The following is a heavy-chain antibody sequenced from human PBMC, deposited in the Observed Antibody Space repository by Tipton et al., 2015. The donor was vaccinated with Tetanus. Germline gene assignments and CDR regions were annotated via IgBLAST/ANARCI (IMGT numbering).Heavy chain of an antibody. CDR2: IYYSGST. Sequence: LRLSCTVSGGSISSSSYYWGWIRQPPGKGLEWIGSIYYSGSTYYNPSLKSRVTISVDTSKNQFSLKLSSVTAADTAVYYCASTIESAAANWYFDLWGRDTLVTVSS. CDR3: ASTIESAAANWYFDL. D-gene: IGHD2-2*01. J-gene: IGHJ2*01. CDR1: GGSISSSSYY. V-gene: IGHV4-39*01.